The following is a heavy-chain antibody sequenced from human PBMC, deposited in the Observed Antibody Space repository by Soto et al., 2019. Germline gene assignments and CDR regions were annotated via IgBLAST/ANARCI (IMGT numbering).Heavy chain of an antibody. V-gene: IGHV1-69*13. D-gene: IGHD5-18*01. J-gene: IGHJ5*02. Sequence: SVKVSCKASGGTFSSYAISWVRQAPGQGLEWMGGIIPIFGTANYAQKFQGRVTITADESTSTAYMELSSLRPEDTAVYYCARNIFGYSYGYRAWGQGTLVTVSS. CDR3: ARNIFGYSYGYRA. CDR2: IIPIFGTA. CDR1: GGTFSSYA.